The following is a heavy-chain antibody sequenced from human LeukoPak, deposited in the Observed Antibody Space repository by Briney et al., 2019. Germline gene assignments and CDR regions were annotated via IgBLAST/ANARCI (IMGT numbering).Heavy chain of an antibody. CDR1: GYTFTSYG. V-gene: IGHV1-18*01. CDR3: ARAGLMVYPRGAFDI. CDR2: ISAYNGNT. Sequence: ASVKVSCKASGYTFTSYGISWVRQAPGQGLEWMGWISAYNGNTNYAQKLQGRVTMTTDTSTSTAYMELRSLRSDDTAVYYCARAGLMVYPRGAFDIWGQGTMVTVSS. J-gene: IGHJ3*02. D-gene: IGHD2-8*01.